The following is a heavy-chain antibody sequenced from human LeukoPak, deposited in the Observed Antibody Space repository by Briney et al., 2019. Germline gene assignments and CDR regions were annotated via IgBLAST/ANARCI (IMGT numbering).Heavy chain of an antibody. CDR1: GGSISSYY. J-gene: IGHJ5*02. CDR3: ARLLYDRSGYYWFDP. Sequence: SETLSLTCTVSGGSISSYYWSWIRQPPGKGLEWIGYIYYSGSTNYNPSLKSRVTMSVDTSKNQFSLKLSSVTAADTAVYYCARLLYDRSGYYWFDPWGQGTLVTVSS. CDR2: IYYSGST. V-gene: IGHV4-59*08. D-gene: IGHD3-22*01.